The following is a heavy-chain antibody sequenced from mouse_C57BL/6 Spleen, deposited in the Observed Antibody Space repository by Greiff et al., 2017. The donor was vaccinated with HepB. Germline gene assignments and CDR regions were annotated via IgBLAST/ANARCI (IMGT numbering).Heavy chain of an antibody. CDR3: TDYYGSRYFDV. CDR2: IDPETGGT. Sequence: VKLMESGAELVRPGASVTLSCKASGYTFTDYEMHWVKQTPVHGLEWIGAIDPETGGTAYNQKFKGKAILTADKSSSTAYMELRSLTSEDSAVYYCTDYYGSRYFDVWGTGTTVTVSS. D-gene: IGHD1-1*01. V-gene: IGHV1-15*01. J-gene: IGHJ1*03. CDR1: GYTFTDYE.